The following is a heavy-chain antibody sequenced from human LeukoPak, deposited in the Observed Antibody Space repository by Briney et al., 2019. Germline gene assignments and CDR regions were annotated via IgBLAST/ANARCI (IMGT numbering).Heavy chain of an antibody. CDR3: ARDQGGLDIAAELDL. J-gene: IGHJ5*02. D-gene: IGHD6-13*01. CDR1: GFTFSSYA. Sequence: GGSLRLSCAASGFTFSSYAMHWVRQAPGKGLEWVAVISYDGSNKYYADSVKGRFTISRDNSKNTLYLQMNSLRAEDTAVYYCARDQGGLDIAAELDLWGQGTLVTVSS. V-gene: IGHV3-30-3*01. CDR2: ISYDGSNK.